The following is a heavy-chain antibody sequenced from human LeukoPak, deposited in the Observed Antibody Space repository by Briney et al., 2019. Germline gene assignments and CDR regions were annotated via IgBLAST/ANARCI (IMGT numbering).Heavy chain of an antibody. Sequence: SETLSLTCAVYGGSFSGYYWGWIRQPPGKGLEWIGSIYYSGSTYYNPSLKSRVTISVDTSKNQFSLKLSSVTAADTAVYYCAREYYYGSGSYYNSFDYWGQGTLVTVSS. CDR1: GGSFSGYY. CDR3: AREYYYGSGSYYNSFDY. J-gene: IGHJ4*02. V-gene: IGHV4-34*01. CDR2: IYYSGST. D-gene: IGHD3-10*01.